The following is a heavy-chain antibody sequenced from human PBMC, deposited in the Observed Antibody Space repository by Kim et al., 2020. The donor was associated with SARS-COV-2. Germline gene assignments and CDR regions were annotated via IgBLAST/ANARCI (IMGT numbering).Heavy chain of an antibody. D-gene: IGHD2-2*01. CDR3: ARDHVVVVPAAMYYYYGMDV. Sequence: SETLSLTCTVSGGSISSYYWSWIRQPPGKGLEWIGYIYYSGSTNYNPSLKSRVTISVDTSKNQFSLKLSSVTAADTAVYYCARDHVVVVPAAMYYYYGMDVWGQGTTVTVSS. CDR1: GGSISSYY. CDR2: IYYSGST. V-gene: IGHV4-59*01. J-gene: IGHJ6*02.